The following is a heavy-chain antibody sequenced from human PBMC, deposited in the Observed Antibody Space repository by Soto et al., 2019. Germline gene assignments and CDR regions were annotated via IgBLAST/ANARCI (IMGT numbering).Heavy chain of an antibody. CDR1: GGTFSSYA. D-gene: IGHD2-21*02. Sequence: QVQLVQSGAEVKKPGSSVKVSCKASGGTFSSYAISWVRQAPGQGLEWMGGIIPIFGTANYAQKLQGRVTITADESMSTAYMELSSMRSEDTAVYYCAGYGGNSVGYFDLWGRGTLVTVSS. J-gene: IGHJ2*01. CDR3: AGYGGNSVGYFDL. CDR2: IIPIFGTA. V-gene: IGHV1-69*01.